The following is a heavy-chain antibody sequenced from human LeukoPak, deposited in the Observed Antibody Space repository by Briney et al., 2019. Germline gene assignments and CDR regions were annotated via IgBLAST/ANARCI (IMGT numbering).Heavy chain of an antibody. Sequence: TGGSLRLSCAASGLTFSSYSMSWVRQAPGKGLFWVSGISASGSSTYYADSVKGRFTISRDNSKNTLYLQMNSLRVEDTAVYYCARSSHYDILTGYSEEDAFDIWGQGTMVTVSS. CDR3: ARSSHYDILTGYSEEDAFDI. J-gene: IGHJ3*02. V-gene: IGHV3-23*01. D-gene: IGHD3-9*01. CDR1: GLTFSSYS. CDR2: ISASGSST.